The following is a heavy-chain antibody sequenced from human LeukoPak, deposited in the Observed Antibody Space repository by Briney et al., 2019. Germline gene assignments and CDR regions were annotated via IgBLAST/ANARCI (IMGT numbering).Heavy chain of an antibody. D-gene: IGHD2-2*01. Sequence: EASETLSLTCTVSGGSISSYYWSWIRQPPGKGLERIGYIYYSGSTNYNPSLKSRVTISVDTSKNQFSLKLSSVTAADTAVYYCTCQLYCSSTSCSRMGNYWGQGTLVTVSS. CDR1: GGSISSYY. CDR2: IYYSGST. CDR3: TCQLYCSSTSCSRMGNY. V-gene: IGHV4-59*12. J-gene: IGHJ4*02.